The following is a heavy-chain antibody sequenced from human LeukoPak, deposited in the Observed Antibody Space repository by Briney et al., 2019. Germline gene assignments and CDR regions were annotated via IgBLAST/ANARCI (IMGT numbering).Heavy chain of an antibody. D-gene: IGHD1-14*01. CDR2: IIPILGIA. Sequence: VXVXCXXSXGTXSSXAISWVRQAPGQGLEWMGRIIPILGIANYAQKFQGRVTITADKSTSTAYMELSSLRSEDTAVYYCASINSQASGWGQGTLVTVSS. CDR3: ASINSQASG. J-gene: IGHJ4*02. CDR1: XGTXSSXA. V-gene: IGHV1-69*04.